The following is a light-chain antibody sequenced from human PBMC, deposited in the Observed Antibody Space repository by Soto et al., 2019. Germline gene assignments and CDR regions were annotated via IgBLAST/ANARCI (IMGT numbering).Light chain of an antibody. Sequence: DIQMTQSPSSLSASVGDRVTITCQASQNINNYLNWYQQKPGSAPKLLIYDASNLEAGVPSRFRGSGSGTDFILTISSLQPEDFATYYCQQAYSFPLTFGGGAKVDIK. V-gene: IGKV1-33*01. CDR2: DAS. J-gene: IGKJ4*01. CDR1: QNINNY. CDR3: QQAYSFPLT.